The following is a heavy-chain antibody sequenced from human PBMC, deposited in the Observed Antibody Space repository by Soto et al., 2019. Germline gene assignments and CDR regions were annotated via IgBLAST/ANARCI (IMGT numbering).Heavy chain of an antibody. CDR2: INPNSGGT. CDR3: ARELPPDCGSTSCYKPYYYYYGMDV. V-gene: IGHV1-2*02. D-gene: IGHD2-2*02. J-gene: IGHJ6*02. CDR1: GYTFTGYY. Sequence: ASVKVSCKASGYTFTGYYMHWVRQAPGQGLEWMGWINPNSGGTNYAQKFQGRVTMTRDTSISTAYMELSRLRSDDTAVYYCARELPPDCGSTSCYKPYYYYYGMDVWGQGTTVTVSS.